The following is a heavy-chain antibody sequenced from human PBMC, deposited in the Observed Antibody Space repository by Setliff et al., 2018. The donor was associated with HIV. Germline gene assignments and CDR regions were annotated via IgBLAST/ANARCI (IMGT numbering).Heavy chain of an antibody. V-gene: IGHV4-31*03. J-gene: IGHJ2*01. CDR1: GGSISTGGYY. D-gene: IGHD3-22*01. CDR3: ARRDRSGFYYWYFDL. CDR2: SDYNGRT. Sequence: PSETLSLTCTVSGGSISTGGYYWSWIRQQPGKGLEWIGYSDYNGRTYYNPSLKSRVTISVDTSKNQFSLKLSSVTAADTAVYYCARRDRSGFYYWYFDLWGRGTLVTAPQ.